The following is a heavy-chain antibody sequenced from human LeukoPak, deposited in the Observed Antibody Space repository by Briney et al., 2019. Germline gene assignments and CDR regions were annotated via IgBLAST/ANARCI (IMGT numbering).Heavy chain of an antibody. CDR2: INPNSGGT. V-gene: IGHV1-2*06. CDR3: ASTSRRIAVAGNFDY. CDR1: GYTFTSYG. D-gene: IGHD6-19*01. Sequence: ASVKVSCKASGYTFTSYGISWVRQAPGQGLEWMGRINPNSGGTNYAQKFQGRVTMTRDTSISTAYMELSRLRSDDTAVYYCASTSRRIAVAGNFDYWGQGTLVTVSS. J-gene: IGHJ4*02.